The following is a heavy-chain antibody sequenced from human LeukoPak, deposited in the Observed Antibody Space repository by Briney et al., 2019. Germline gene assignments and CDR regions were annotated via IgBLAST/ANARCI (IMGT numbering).Heavy chain of an antibody. CDR1: GFTFSSYS. J-gene: IGHJ4*02. CDR3: ARDPVEWELLLDY. D-gene: IGHD1-26*01. CDR2: MNIDGSEK. V-gene: IGHV3-7*01. Sequence: GGSLRLSCVASGFTFSSYSMNWVRQAPGKRPEWVANMNIDGSEKYYADSVKGRFSISRDNARNSVYLQMASLRVEDTAVYYCARDPVEWELLLDYWGQGTLVTVSS.